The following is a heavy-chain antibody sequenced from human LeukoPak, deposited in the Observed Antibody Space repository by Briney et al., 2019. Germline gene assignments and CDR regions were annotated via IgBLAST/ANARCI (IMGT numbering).Heavy chain of an antibody. CDR2: INTETGNP. V-gene: IGHV7-4-1*02. D-gene: IGHD3-10*01. CDR3: ARKVRGVYGMDV. Sequence: ASVKVSCKASGYIFTNYGVNWVRQAPGQVLEWIGWINTETGNPTYAQGFTGRFVFSLDTSVSAAYLQISSLQAEDTAVYYCARKVRGVYGMDVWGQGTTVTVSS. J-gene: IGHJ6*02. CDR1: GYIFTNYG.